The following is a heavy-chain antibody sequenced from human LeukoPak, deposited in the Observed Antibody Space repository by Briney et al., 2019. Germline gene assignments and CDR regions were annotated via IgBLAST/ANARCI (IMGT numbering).Heavy chain of an antibody. CDR3: ARGNGYYGSGSYYNKNWFDP. Sequence: SETLSLTCTVSGGSISSYYWSWIRQPPGKGLEWIGYIYYSGSTNYNPSLKSRVSISVDKSKNQFSLKLSSVTAADTAVYYCARGNGYYGSGSYYNKNWFDPWGQGTLVTVSS. J-gene: IGHJ5*02. V-gene: IGHV4-59*12. CDR1: GGSISSYY. CDR2: IYYSGST. D-gene: IGHD3-10*01.